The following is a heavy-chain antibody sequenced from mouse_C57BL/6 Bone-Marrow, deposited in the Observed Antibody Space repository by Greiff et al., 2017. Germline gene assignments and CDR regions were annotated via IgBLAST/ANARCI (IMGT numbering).Heavy chain of an antibody. CDR3: ARSRGVYYDYDWDPAWFAY. D-gene: IGHD2-4*01. V-gene: IGHV1-75*01. Sequence: QVQLQQSGPELVKPGASVKISCKASGYTFTDYYINWVKQRPGQGLEWIGWIFPGSGSTYYNEKFKGKATLTVDKSSSTAYMLLSSLTSEDSAVYFCARSRGVYYDYDWDPAWFAYWGQGTLVTVSA. CDR2: IFPGSGST. J-gene: IGHJ3*01. CDR1: GYTFTDYY.